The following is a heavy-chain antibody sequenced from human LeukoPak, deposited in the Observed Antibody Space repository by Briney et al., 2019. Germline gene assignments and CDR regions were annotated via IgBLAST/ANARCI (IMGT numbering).Heavy chain of an antibody. CDR3: AKDGGRAAAGTVDS. J-gene: IGHJ4*02. Sequence: PGRSLRLFCAASGFTFSNYAMHWVRQAPGKGLEWVAVVSSDGNSKYYADSMKGRFTISRDNSKNTLYLQINSLRADDTAVFYCAKDGGRAAAGTVDSWGQGALVTVSS. V-gene: IGHV3-30*18. CDR2: VSSDGNSK. D-gene: IGHD6-13*01. CDR1: GFTFSNYA.